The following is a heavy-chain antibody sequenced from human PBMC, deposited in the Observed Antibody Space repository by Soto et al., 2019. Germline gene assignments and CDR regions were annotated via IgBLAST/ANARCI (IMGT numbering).Heavy chain of an antibody. CDR1: GFSFEDYG. CDR2: ITWDGGST. V-gene: IGHV3-43D*03. Sequence: PVGSLRLSCAASGFSFEDYGIHWVRQGPGKGLEWVSLITWDGGSTYFADFVRGRFTVSKDNSKKSVFLQMDTLTHADTGVYYCAKDGGPYYGMDVWGLGTTVTVSS. J-gene: IGHJ6*02. D-gene: IGHD3-10*01. CDR3: AKDGGPYYGMDV.